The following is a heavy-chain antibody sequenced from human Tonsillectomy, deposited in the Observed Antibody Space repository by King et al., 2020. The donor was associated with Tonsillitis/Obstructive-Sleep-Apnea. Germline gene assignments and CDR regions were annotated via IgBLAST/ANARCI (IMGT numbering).Heavy chain of an antibody. CDR2: IDHSGST. CDR3: AREGSTCWCDY. J-gene: IGHJ4*02. CDR1: SGSFSGYY. Sequence: VQLQQWGAGLLKPSETLSLTCAVYSGSFSGYYWSWIRQPPGKGLEWIGEIDHSGSTNYNPSLKSRVTISVDTSTNQLSLELSSVTAADTAVYYCAREGSTCWCDYWGQGTLVTVSS. V-gene: IGHV4-34*01. D-gene: IGHD6-19*01.